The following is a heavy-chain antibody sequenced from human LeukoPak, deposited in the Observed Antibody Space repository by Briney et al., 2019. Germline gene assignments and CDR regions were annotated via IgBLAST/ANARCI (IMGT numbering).Heavy chain of an antibody. V-gene: IGHV1-8*01. J-gene: IGHJ6*02. CDR2: MNPNSGNT. Sequence: GASVKVSCKASGYTFTSYDINWVRQATGQGLEWMGWMNPNSGNTGYAQKFQGRVTMTRNTSISTAYMELSSLRSEDTAVYYCARGNRQLGYCSDGSCLYGMDVWGQGTTVTVSS. CDR3: ARGNRQLGYCSDGSCLYGMDV. CDR1: GYTFTSYD. D-gene: IGHD2-15*01.